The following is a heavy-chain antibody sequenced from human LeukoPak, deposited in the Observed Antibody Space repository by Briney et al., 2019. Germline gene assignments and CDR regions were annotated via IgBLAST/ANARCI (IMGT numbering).Heavy chain of an antibody. CDR2: ISGSGDSI. D-gene: IGHD1-26*01. J-gene: IGHJ4*02. CDR3: ARILGADEGADY. Sequence: QSGGSLRLSCAASGFTFSSYAMGWVRQAPGKGLEWVSSISGSGDSIYYADSVKGRFTFSRDNSKNTLYLQMNSLRAEDTAVYYCARILGADEGADYWGQGTLVTVSS. CDR1: GFTFSSYA. V-gene: IGHV3-23*01.